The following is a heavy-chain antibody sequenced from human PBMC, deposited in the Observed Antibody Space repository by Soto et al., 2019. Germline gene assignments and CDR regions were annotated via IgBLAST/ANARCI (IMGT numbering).Heavy chain of an antibody. J-gene: IGHJ4*02. V-gene: IGHV3-23*01. D-gene: IGHD1-26*01. CDR1: GFTFSGYA. Sequence: GLSCAASGFTFSGYAMTWVRQAPGKGLEWVSALTPGGETTYHIDSVKSRSTISRDNAKNTLYLQMNSLTDADTAVYYCAKDSPVSGNYQDLGYWGQGTLVTVSS. CDR3: AKDSPVSGNYQDLGY. CDR2: LTPGGETT.